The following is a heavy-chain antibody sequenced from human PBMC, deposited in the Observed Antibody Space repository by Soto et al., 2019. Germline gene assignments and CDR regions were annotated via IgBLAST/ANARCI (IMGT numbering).Heavy chain of an antibody. CDR2: IYYSGST. V-gene: IGHV4-31*03. J-gene: IGHJ4*02. CDR1: GGSISSGGYS. D-gene: IGHD3-10*02. CDR3: ARLSSGERLNFDY. Sequence: QVQLQESGPGLVKPSQTLSLTCTVSGGSISSGGYSWRWIRQHPGKGLGWIGYIYYSGSTYYNPSVKSRVTISLDTSKNKFSLKMSSVTAADTAMYYCARLSSGERLNFDYWGQGTLVTVSS.